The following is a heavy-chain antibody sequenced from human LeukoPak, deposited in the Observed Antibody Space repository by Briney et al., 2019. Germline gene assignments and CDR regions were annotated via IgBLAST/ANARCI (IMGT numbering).Heavy chain of an antibody. D-gene: IGHD3-22*01. CDR2: IKQDGSEK. CDR1: GFTFSSYA. J-gene: IGHJ4*02. V-gene: IGHV3-7*01. Sequence: PGGSLRLSCAASGFTFSSYAMSWVRQAPGKGLEWVANIKQDGSEKYYVDSVKGRFTISRNNAKNSLYLQMNSLRAEDTAVYYCARDWDYYDSSGYPDYWGQGTLVTVSS. CDR3: ARDWDYYDSSGYPDY.